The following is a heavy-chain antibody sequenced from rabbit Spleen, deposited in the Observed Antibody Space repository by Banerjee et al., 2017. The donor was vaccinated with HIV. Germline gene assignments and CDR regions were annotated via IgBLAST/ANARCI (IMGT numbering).Heavy chain of an antibody. Sequence: QQQLEESGGGLVKPEGSLTLTCKASGFDFSSYYYMCWVRQAPGKGLEWIACIYSGSSGSTYYASWAKGRFTISKTSSTTVTLQMTSLTAADTATYFCARGIYAGYPGGGYGTYFNLWGQGTLVTVS. CDR3: ARGIYAGYPGGGYGTYFNL. J-gene: IGHJ4*01. CDR1: GFDFSSYYY. D-gene: IGHD8-1*01. CDR2: IYSGSSGST. V-gene: IGHV1S45*01.